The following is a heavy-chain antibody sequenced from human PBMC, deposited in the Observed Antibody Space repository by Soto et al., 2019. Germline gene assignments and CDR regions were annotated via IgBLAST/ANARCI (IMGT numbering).Heavy chain of an antibody. Sequence: LRLSCAASGFTFSTCPMSWVRQAPGKGLEWVSVISGSGGATYYADSVKGRFTISRDNSKNTVYLQMISLRAEDTAVYYCASSRGYDYYYLDYWGQGIPVTVSS. CDR2: ISGSGGAT. CDR3: ASSRGYDYYYLDY. CDR1: GFTFSTCP. D-gene: IGHD5-12*01. J-gene: IGHJ4*02. V-gene: IGHV3-23*01.